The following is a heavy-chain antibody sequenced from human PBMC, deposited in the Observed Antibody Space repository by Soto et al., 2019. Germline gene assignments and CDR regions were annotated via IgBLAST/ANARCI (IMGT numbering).Heavy chain of an antibody. D-gene: IGHD2-8*02. Sequence: ASVKVSCKASGYSFTGYYIHWVRQAPGQGLEWMGWINPDSGATNYAQNFQGRVTLTSDTSISTASMDLTSLTSDDTAVYYCARGDYGTGGYPFPYFDYWGQGTLVTVSS. CDR2: INPDSGAT. CDR3: ARGDYGTGGYPFPYFDY. CDR1: GYSFTGYY. J-gene: IGHJ4*02. V-gene: IGHV1-2*02.